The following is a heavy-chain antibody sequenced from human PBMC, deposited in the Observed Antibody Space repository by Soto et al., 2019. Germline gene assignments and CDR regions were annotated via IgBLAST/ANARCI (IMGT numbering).Heavy chain of an antibody. V-gene: IGHV1-3*01. CDR2: INAGNGNT. D-gene: IGHD1-26*01. Sequence: ASVKVSCKASGYTFTTYAMHWVRQAPGQRLEWMGWINAGNGNTKYSQKFQGRVTFTRDTSAGTVYMQLSSLTSEDAAVYYCARDDSGFSGSHYIDYFNYWGQGALVTVSS. CDR3: ARDDSGFSGSHYIDYFNY. J-gene: IGHJ4*02. CDR1: GYTFTTYA.